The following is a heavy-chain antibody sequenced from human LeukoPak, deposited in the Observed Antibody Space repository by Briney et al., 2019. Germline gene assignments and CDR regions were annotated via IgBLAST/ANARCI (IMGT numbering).Heavy chain of an antibody. CDR2: IYSGGST. D-gene: IGHD1-26*01. CDR3: AGRYSGSSYYYMDV. V-gene: IGHV3-53*01. Sequence: GGSLRLSCAASGVTFSSYAMSWVRQAPGKGLEWVSVIYSGGSTYYADSVKGRFTISRDNSKNTLYLQMNSLRAEDTAVYYCAGRYSGSSYYYMDVWGKGTTVTVSS. CDR1: GVTFSSYA. J-gene: IGHJ6*03.